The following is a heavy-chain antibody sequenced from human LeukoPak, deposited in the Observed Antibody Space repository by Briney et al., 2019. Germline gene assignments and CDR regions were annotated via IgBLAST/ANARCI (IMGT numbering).Heavy chain of an antibody. J-gene: IGHJ3*02. Sequence: HGRSLRLSCAASGFTFSSYGMHWARQAPGKGLEWVAVILNDGSQEKYADSVKGRFTISRDNSKNTLFLQMNSLRAEDTAVYYCARDDALGDNALDIWGQGTMVTVSS. CDR3: ARDDALGDNALDI. D-gene: IGHD3-16*01. CDR1: GFTFSSYG. CDR2: ILNDGSQE. V-gene: IGHV3-33*01.